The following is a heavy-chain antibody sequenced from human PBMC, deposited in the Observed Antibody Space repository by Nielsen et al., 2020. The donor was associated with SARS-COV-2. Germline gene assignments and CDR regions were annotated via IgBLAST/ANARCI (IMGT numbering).Heavy chain of an antibody. CDR3: ARKLGSAGTIDY. V-gene: IGHV1-3*01. D-gene: IGHD6-13*01. CDR1: GYTFTSYA. Sequence: ALVKVSCKASGYTFTSYAMHWVRQAPGQRLEWMGWINAGNGNTKYSQKFQGRVTITRDTSASTAYMELSSLRSEDTAVYYCARKLGSAGTIDYWGQGTLVTVSS. J-gene: IGHJ4*02. CDR2: INAGNGNT.